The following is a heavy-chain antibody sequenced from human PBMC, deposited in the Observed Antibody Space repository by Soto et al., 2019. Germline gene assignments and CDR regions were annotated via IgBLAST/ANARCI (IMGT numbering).Heavy chain of an antibody. J-gene: IGHJ4*02. CDR2: IYYSGST. D-gene: IGHD2-15*01. V-gene: IGHV4-59*01. CDR3: ARDFGPGYCSGGSCYSVP. CDR1: GGSISSYY. Sequence: PSETLSLTCTVSGGSISSYYWSCLRQPPGKGLEWIGYIYYSGSTNYNPSLKSRVTISVDTSKNQFSLKLSSVTAADTAVYYCARDFGPGYCSGGSCYSVPWGQGTLVTVS.